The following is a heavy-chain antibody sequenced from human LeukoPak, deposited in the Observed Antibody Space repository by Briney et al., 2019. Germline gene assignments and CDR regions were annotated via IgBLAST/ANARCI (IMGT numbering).Heavy chain of an antibody. CDR1: GFTVSSNY. J-gene: IGHJ4*02. CDR2: IYSGGST. D-gene: IGHD5-18*01. CDR3: ARGRNVDTSMVNDY. Sequence: GGSLRLSCAASGFTVSSNYMSWVRQAPGKGLEWVSVIYSGGSTYYAGSVKGRFTISRDNSKNTLYLQMNSLRGEDTAVYYCARGRNVDTSMVNDYWGQGTLVTVSS. V-gene: IGHV3-66*01.